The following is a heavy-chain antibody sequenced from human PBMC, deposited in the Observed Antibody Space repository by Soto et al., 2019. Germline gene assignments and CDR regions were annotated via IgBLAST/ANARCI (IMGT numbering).Heavy chain of an antibody. V-gene: IGHV3-30-3*01. CDR1: GFTFSSYA. CDR2: ISYDGSNK. D-gene: IGHD2-15*01. CDR3: ARAGGDGGSCYTLVGLRYGMDV. J-gene: IGHJ6*02. Sequence: QVQLVESGGGVVQPGRSLRLSCAASGFTFSSYAMHWVRQAPGKGLEWVAVISYDGSNKYYADSVKGRFTISRDNSKNTLYLQMNSLRAEDTAVYYCARAGGDGGSCYTLVGLRYGMDVWGQGTTVTVSS.